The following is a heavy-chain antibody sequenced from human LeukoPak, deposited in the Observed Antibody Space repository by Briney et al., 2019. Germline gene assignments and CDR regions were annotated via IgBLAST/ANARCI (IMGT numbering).Heavy chain of an antibody. J-gene: IGHJ3*02. CDR3: ARGSPYSGSRGAFDI. CDR2: ISSSSSYI. V-gene: IGHV3-21*01. CDR1: GFTFSSYA. Sequence: GGSLRLSCAASGFTFSSYAMSWVRQAPGKGLEWVSSISSSSSYIYYADSVKGRFTISRDNAKNSLYLQMNSLRAEDTAVYYCARGSPYSGSRGAFDIWGQGTMVTVSS. D-gene: IGHD1-26*01.